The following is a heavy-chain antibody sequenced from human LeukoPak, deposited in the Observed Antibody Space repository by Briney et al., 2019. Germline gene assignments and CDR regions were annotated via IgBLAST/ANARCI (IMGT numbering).Heavy chain of an antibody. V-gene: IGHV3-53*01. D-gene: IGHD6-13*01. CDR2: LYSDGPT. Sequence: PGGSLRLSCAASGFTFSSYSMNWVRQAPGKGLEWVSLLYSDGPTYYAGSVKGRFTISRDNSKNTLYLQMNSLRAEDTAVYYCARDCCSSNRLGYWGQGTLVTVSS. CDR1: GFTFSSYS. CDR3: ARDCCSSNRLGY. J-gene: IGHJ4*02.